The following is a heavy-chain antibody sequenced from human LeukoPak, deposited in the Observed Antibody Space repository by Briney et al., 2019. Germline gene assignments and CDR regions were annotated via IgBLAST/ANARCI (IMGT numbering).Heavy chain of an antibody. V-gene: IGHV3-23*01. CDR2: LIGSSGST. J-gene: IGHJ4*02. D-gene: IGHD5-12*01. CDR3: AKGAYDYIEIAYFDS. CDR1: GFTSTKYA. Sequence: GGSLRLSCAASGFTSTKYAMNWVRQAPGKGLECVSVLIGSSGSTDYADSVKGRFTMSRDISKNTLFLQMNSLRAEDTAIYYCAKGAYDYIEIAYFDSWGQGTLVTVSS.